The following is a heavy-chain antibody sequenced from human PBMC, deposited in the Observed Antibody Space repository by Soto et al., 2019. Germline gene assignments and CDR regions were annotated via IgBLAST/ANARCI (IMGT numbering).Heavy chain of an antibody. Sequence: QVQLVESGGGVVQPGRSLRLSCAASGFTFSSSGMHWVRQAPGKGLEWVAVIWYDGSNKYYADSVKGRFTISRDNSKNTLYLQMNSLRAEDTAVYYCARDLAYSSGWYNYYYGMDVWGQGTTVTVSS. D-gene: IGHD6-19*01. CDR3: ARDLAYSSGWYNYYYGMDV. J-gene: IGHJ6*02. V-gene: IGHV3-33*01. CDR2: IWYDGSNK. CDR1: GFTFSSSG.